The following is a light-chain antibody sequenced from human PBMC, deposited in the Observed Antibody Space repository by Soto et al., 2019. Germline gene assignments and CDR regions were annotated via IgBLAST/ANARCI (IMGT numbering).Light chain of an antibody. CDR2: EVT. V-gene: IGLV2-14*01. CDR1: SSDVGGLNY. CDR3: SSYTSSRTWM. Sequence: QSVLTQPASVSGTPGQSITISCAGTSSDVGGLNYVSWYQQFPGKAPKLLIYEVTHRPSGVSDRFSGSRSANTASLTISGLQTEDEAYYYCSSYTSSRTWMFGEGTKLTVL. J-gene: IGLJ3*02.